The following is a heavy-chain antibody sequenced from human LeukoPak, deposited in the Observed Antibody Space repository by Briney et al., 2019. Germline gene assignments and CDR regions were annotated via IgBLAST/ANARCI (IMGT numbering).Heavy chain of an antibody. CDR2: IKEDGSER. D-gene: IGHD2-2*03. Sequence: GGSLRLSCAASGFTFTHYWMTWVRQAPGKELEWVAHIKEDGSERNYVDSVKGRFTISRDNAKNSLHLQMSSLRAEDTAVYYCARRMAGLGSPFDSWGQGTLVTVSS. V-gene: IGHV3-7*01. J-gene: IGHJ4*02. CDR3: ARRMAGLGSPFDS. CDR1: GFTFTHYW.